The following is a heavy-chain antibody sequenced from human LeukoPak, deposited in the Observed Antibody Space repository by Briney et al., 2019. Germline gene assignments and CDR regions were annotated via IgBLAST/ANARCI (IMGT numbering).Heavy chain of an antibody. CDR1: GFTFSSYS. V-gene: IGHV3-48*02. Sequence: GGSLRLSCGASGFTFSSYSMNWVRQAPGKGLEWVSYISSSSSTIYYADSVKGRFTISRNNAKDSLYLQMSSLRDEDTAVYYCARDSGYSYADDYWGQGTLVTVSS. D-gene: IGHD5-18*01. CDR2: ISSSSSTI. J-gene: IGHJ4*02. CDR3: ARDSGYSYADDY.